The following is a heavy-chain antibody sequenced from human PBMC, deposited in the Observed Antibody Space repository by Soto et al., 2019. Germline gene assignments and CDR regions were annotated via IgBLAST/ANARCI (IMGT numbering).Heavy chain of an antibody. CDR1: GYTFTSYA. Sequence: ASVKVSCKASGYTFTSYAMNWVRQAPGQGLEWMGWINTNTGNPTYAQGFTGRFVFSLDTSVSTAYLQICSLKAEDTAVYYCARGIGGTMIVVVVAASRFNWFDPWG. D-gene: IGHD2-15*01. CDR2: INTNTGNP. V-gene: IGHV7-4-1*01. CDR3: ARGIGGTMIVVVVAASRFNWFDP. J-gene: IGHJ5*02.